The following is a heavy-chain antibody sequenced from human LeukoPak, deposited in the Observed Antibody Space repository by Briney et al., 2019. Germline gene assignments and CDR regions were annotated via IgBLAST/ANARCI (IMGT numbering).Heavy chain of an antibody. V-gene: IGHV3-30*01. Sequence: PGGSLRLSCAASGFTFSSYAMHWVRQAPGKGLEWVAVISYDGSNKYYVDSVKGRFTISRDNSKNTLYLQMNSLRAEDTAVYYCARDRIAAVNWFDPWGQGTLVTVSS. J-gene: IGHJ5*02. CDR3: ARDRIAAVNWFDP. CDR1: GFTFSSYA. CDR2: ISYDGSNK. D-gene: IGHD6-13*01.